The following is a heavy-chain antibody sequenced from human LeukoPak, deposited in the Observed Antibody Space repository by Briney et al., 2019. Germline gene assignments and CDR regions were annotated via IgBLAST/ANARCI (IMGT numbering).Heavy chain of an antibody. CDR3: ARALYSSSPPEFDY. D-gene: IGHD6-13*01. CDR2: ISYDGSNK. Sequence: PGRSLRLSCAASGFTFRSYAMHWVRQAPGKGLEWVAVISYDGSNKYYADSVKRRFTISRDNSKNTLYLQMNSLRAEDTAVYYCARALYSSSPPEFDYWGQGTLVTVSS. CDR1: GFTFRSYA. V-gene: IGHV3-30*04. J-gene: IGHJ4*02.